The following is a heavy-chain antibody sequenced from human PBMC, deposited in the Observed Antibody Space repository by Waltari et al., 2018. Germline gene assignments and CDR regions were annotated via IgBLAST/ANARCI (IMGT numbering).Heavy chain of an antibody. CDR3: ARETGTLFDY. CDR2: IYYSGST. CDR1: GGSISSHY. J-gene: IGHJ4*02. V-gene: IGHV4-59*11. D-gene: IGHD3-9*01. Sequence: QVQLQESGRGLVKPSETLSLTCTVSGGSISSHYWSWIRQPPGKGLEWIGYIYYSGSTNYNPSLKSRVTISVDTSKNQFSLKLSSVTAADTAVYYCARETGTLFDYWGQGTLVTVSS.